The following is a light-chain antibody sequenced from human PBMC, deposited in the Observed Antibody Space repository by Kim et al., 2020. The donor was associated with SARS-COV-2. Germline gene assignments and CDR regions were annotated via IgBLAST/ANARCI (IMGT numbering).Light chain of an antibody. J-gene: IGKJ1*01. CDR3: QQYNTWPPT. Sequence: VSPGERATRSCRASQSVSSNLAWYQQKPGQGPRLVIYGASTRATGIPARFSGSGSGTEFILSISSLQSEDFAVYYCQQYNTWPPTFGQGTKVDIK. CDR1: QSVSSN. CDR2: GAS. V-gene: IGKV3-15*01.